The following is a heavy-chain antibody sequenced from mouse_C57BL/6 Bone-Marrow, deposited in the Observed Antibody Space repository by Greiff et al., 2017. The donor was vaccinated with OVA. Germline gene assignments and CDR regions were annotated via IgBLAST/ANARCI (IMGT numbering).Heavy chain of an antibody. CDR2: ICSGGCYT. CDR1: GFTFSSYG. J-gene: IGHJ2*01. CDR3: ARHPYDYDEGYYFDN. Sequence: VQLVESGGDLVKPGGSLKLSRAASGFTFSSYGLSWVRPTPDKRPEWVATICSGGCYTYYPASVKGRFTIFRDKATNTLYLRMSSLKSEDTAMYYCARHPYDYDEGYYFDNWGQGTTLTVSS. D-gene: IGHD2-4*01. V-gene: IGHV5-6*01.